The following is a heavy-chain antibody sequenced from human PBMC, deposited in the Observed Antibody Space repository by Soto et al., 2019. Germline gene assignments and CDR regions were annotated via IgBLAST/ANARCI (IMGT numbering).Heavy chain of an antibody. V-gene: IGHV5-51*01. D-gene: IGHD6-13*01. J-gene: IGHJ5*02. CDR1: GYSFTSYW. CDR2: IYPGDSDT. CDR3: ARHDSSSWSDLDWFDP. Sequence: GESLKISCKGSGYSFTSYWIGWVRQMPGEGLEWMGIIYPGDSDTRYSPSFQGQVTISADKSISTAYLQWSSLKASDTAMYYCARHDSSSWSDLDWFDPWGQGTLVTVSS.